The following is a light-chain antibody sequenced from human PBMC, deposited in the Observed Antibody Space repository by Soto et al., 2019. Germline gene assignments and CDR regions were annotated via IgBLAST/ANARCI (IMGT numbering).Light chain of an antibody. J-gene: IGKJ4*01. CDR1: QAISSN. CDR3: QQYKNWPPLT. V-gene: IGKV3-15*01. CDR2: GAS. Sequence: EIVMTQSPATLSVSRGERATLSCRANQAISSNLAWYQQKPGQAPRLLIYGASTRATGIPDRFSGSGSGTEFTLTITSLQSEDFAVYYCQQYKNWPPLTFGGGTKVDIK.